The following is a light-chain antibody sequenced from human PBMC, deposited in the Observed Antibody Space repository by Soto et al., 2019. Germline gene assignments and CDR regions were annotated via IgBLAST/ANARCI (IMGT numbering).Light chain of an antibody. CDR1: QSVRSN. V-gene: IGKV3-15*01. Sequence: EIVMTQSPATLSVSPGERATLSCRASQSVRSNLAWYQQKAGQAPRILINGASTRATGVPARFSGSGSGTEFTLTISSLESEDFAVYYCQQYNDWPTSFGQGTRLEIK. CDR3: QQYNDWPTS. J-gene: IGKJ5*01. CDR2: GAS.